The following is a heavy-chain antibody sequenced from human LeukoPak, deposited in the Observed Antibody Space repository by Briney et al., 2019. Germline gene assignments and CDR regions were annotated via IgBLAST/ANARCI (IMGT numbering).Heavy chain of an antibody. V-gene: IGHV3-23*01. CDR1: GFSVTTYA. CDR2: ISDRGDST. Sequence: GGSLRLSCAASGFSVTTYAMGWVRQAPGKGMEWVPVISDRGDSTRYADSVKGRFTISRDSSKNTLYLQMNSLRGEDTAVYYCAKGRWGLTINNLDIWGQGAMVTVST. D-gene: IGHD4/OR15-4a*01. CDR3: AKGRWGLTINNLDI. J-gene: IGHJ3*02.